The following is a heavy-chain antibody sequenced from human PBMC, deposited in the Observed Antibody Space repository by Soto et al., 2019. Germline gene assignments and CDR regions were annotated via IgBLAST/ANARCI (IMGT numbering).Heavy chain of an antibody. CDR2: IIPIFGTA. V-gene: IGHV1-69*13. CDR1: GGTSSSYA. D-gene: IGHD3-16*01. Sequence: SVKVSCKASGGTSSSYAISWVRQAPGQGLEWMGGIIPIFGTANYAQKFRGRVTITADESTSTAYMELSSLRSEDTAVYYCATMGVLGGRDYYYYGMDVWGQGTTVTVSS. CDR3: ATMGVLGGRDYYYYGMDV. J-gene: IGHJ6*02.